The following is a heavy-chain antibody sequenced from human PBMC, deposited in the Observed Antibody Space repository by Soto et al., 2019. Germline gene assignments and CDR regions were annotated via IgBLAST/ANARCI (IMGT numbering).Heavy chain of an antibody. CDR2: ISGSGDST. V-gene: IGHV3-23*01. CDR3: AKDQMGYYYDSSGFY. Sequence: EVQLLESGGGLVQPGGSLRLSCAASGFTFSSYAMSWVRQAPGKGLEWVSAISGSGDSTYYADSVKGRFTISRDNSKNTLDLQMNGLGAEDTAVYYCAKDQMGYYYDSSGFYWGQGTLVTVSS. CDR1: GFTFSSYA. J-gene: IGHJ4*02. D-gene: IGHD3-22*01.